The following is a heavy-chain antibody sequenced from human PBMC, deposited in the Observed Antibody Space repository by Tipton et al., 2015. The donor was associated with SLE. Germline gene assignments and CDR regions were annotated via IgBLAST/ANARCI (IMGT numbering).Heavy chain of an antibody. Sequence: SLRLSCAASGFTFSRYAIPWVRQAPGKGLEWVAFISYDGINKYYADSVKGRFTISRDNSNNTLYLQMNSLRAEDTATYYCARDPHGFDYWGQGTLVTVSS. CDR1: GFTFSRYA. CDR2: ISYDGINK. J-gene: IGHJ4*02. V-gene: IGHV3-30*01. CDR3: ARDPHGFDY.